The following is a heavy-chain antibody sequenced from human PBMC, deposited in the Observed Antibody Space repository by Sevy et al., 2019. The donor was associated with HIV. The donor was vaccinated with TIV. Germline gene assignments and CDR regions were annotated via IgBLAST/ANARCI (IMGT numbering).Heavy chain of an antibody. CDR1: GFTFSAYA. J-gene: IGHJ5*01. CDR3: ARGGYYYDNAAYYAFDS. Sequence: GGSLRLSCTTSGFTFSAYAMHWVRQAPGKGLEWVAIIWSDGAYQYHGDSVKGRFTISRDNSKNTLYLQMNSRRVEDTAVYYCARGGYYYDNAAYYAFDSWGQGTLATVST. D-gene: IGHD3-22*01. CDR2: IWSDGAYQ. V-gene: IGHV3-33*01.